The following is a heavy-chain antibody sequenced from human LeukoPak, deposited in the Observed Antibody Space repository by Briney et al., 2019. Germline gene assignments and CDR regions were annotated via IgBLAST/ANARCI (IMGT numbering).Heavy chain of an antibody. V-gene: IGHV1-69*13. CDR3: ARRPFGGSYEYFDY. D-gene: IGHD1-26*01. CDR2: IIPISGTA. J-gene: IGHJ4*02. Sequence: ASVKVSCKASGGTFSSYAISWVRQAPGQGLEWMGGIIPISGTANYAQKFQGRVTITADESTSTAYMELSSLRSEDTAVYYCARRPFGGSYEYFDYWGQGTLVTVSS. CDR1: GGTFSSYA.